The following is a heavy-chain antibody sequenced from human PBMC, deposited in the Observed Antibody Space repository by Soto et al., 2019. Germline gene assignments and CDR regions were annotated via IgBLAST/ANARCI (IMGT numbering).Heavy chain of an antibody. J-gene: IGHJ5*02. CDR3: ARTSWFDP. V-gene: IGHV1-2*02. CDR1: GYTFTGFC. CDR2: INPNSGGT. Sequence: GASVKVSCKASGYTFTGFCIHWVRQAPGQGLEWMGWINPNSGGTSYAQKFQGRVTMTRDTSISTAYMELSRLSSDDTAVYYCARTSWFDPWGQGTLVTVSS.